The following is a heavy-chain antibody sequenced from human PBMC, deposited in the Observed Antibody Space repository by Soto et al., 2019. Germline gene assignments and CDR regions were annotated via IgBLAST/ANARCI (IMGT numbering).Heavy chain of an antibody. CDR1: GYTFTSYY. J-gene: IGHJ4*02. CDR3: AREGGGYYVY. V-gene: IGHV1-46*01. CDR2: INPSGGST. D-gene: IGHD3-3*01. Sequence: QVQLVQSGAEVKKPGASVKVSCKASGYTFTSYYMHWVRQAPGQGLEWMGIINPSGGSTTYAQKFQGRVTMTRDTSTSTVYMELSSLRYEQTAVYYCAREGGGYYVYWGQGTLVTVSS.